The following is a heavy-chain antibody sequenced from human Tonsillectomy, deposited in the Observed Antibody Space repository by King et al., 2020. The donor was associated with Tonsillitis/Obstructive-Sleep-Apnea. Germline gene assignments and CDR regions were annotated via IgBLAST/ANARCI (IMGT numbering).Heavy chain of an antibody. J-gene: IGHJ4*02. CDR2: INPSDGIT. CDR1: GYTFTRNY. Sequence: HVQLVESGAEVKKPGASVKVSSKASGYTFTRNYVHWVRQAPGQGLEWMGIINPSDGITTYAQKFQGRVTMTSDTSTSTVNMELSSLRPGDTALYYCVRDDRDGRHLDYWGQGSLVSVSS. D-gene: IGHD5-24*01. CDR3: VRDDRDGRHLDY. V-gene: IGHV1-46*01.